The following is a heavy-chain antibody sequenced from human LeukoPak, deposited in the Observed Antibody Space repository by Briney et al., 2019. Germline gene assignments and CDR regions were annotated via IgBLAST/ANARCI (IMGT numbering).Heavy chain of an antibody. CDR2: IRGNGGGT. V-gene: IGHV3-23*01. CDR1: GFSFSNYL. Sequence: PGGSLRLSCAASGFSFSNYLRSWVRQAPVKGLEWVSTIRGNGGGTYYADPVKRRFTISRDNSKNTLYLQMTSLRAEDTALYYCARRLCSGGSCSSFDYWGQGTLVTVSS. D-gene: IGHD2-15*01. J-gene: IGHJ4*02. CDR3: ARRLCSGGSCSSFDY.